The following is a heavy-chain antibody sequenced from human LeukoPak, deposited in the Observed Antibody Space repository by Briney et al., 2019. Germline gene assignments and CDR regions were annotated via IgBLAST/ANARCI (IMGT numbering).Heavy chain of an antibody. D-gene: IGHD2-8*01. Sequence: SETLSLTCTVSGGSISSGGYYWSWIRQHPGKGLEWIGYIYYSGSTYYNPSLKSRVTISVDTSKNQFSLKLSSVTVADTAVYYCANMLPNNWFDPWGQGTLVTVSS. CDR1: GGSISSGGYY. V-gene: IGHV4-31*03. CDR3: ANMLPNNWFDP. CDR2: IYYSGST. J-gene: IGHJ5*02.